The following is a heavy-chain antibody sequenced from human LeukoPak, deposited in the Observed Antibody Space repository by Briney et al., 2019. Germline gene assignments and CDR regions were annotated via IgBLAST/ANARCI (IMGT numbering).Heavy chain of an antibody. CDR1: GGSISSSSYY. Sequence: PSETLSLTCTVSGGSISSSSYYWGWIRQPPGKGLEWIGSIYYSGSTYYNPSLKSRVTISVDTSKNQFSLKLSSVTAADTAVYYCARTGYDSSDYRYFDYWGQGTLVTVSS. V-gene: IGHV4-39*07. CDR3: ARTGYDSSDYRYFDY. CDR2: IYYSGST. D-gene: IGHD3-22*01. J-gene: IGHJ4*02.